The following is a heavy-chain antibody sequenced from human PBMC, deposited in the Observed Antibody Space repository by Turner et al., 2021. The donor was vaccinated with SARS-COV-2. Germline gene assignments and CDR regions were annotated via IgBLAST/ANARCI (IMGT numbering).Heavy chain of an antibody. J-gene: IGHJ4*02. Sequence: VQLVQSGAALQTPAASVKFSCKASGYTFTSYFMHWVRQAPGQGREWMGIISPSGGGTTYAQKFQGRVTMTRDTSTSTVFMEMSSLRSEDTAVYYCARVHGGNSVFDYWGQGTLVTVSS. CDR3: ARVHGGNSVFDY. CDR2: ISPSGGGT. V-gene: IGHV1-46*01. D-gene: IGHD2-21*02. CDR1: GYTFTSYF.